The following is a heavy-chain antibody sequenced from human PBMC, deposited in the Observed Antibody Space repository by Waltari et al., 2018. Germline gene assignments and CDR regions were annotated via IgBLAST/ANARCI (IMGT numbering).Heavy chain of an antibody. V-gene: IGHV3-23*01. CDR3: ARGSKDSGRDV. D-gene: IGHD1-26*01. CDR2: IGSSGDT. Sequence: EVQLLESGGRLVQPGGSLRLSCAASGFTFSSYVLIWVRQAPGKGLEWVAAIGSSGDTYYAGSGKGRFTISRDNSKNTLYLQMNSLRAEDTALYYCARGSKDSGRDVWGQGTTVTVSS. J-gene: IGHJ6*02. CDR1: GFTFSSYV.